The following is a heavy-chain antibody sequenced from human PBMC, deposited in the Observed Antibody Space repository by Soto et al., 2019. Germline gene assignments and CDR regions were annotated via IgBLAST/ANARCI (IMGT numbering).Heavy chain of an antibody. D-gene: IGHD6-19*01. CDR2: IVVGSGNT. CDR1: GFTFTGYY. Sequence: ASVKVSCKASGFTFTGYYMHWVRQAPGQRLEWIGWIVVGSGNTNYAQKFQERVTITRDMSTSTAYMELSSLRSEDTAVYYCAADDSSGWYSYFDYWGQGTLVTVSS. J-gene: IGHJ4*02. CDR3: AADDSSGWYSYFDY. V-gene: IGHV1-58*02.